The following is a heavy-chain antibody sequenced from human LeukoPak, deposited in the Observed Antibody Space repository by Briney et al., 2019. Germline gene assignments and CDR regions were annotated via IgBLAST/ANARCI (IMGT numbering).Heavy chain of an antibody. J-gene: IGHJ6*02. D-gene: IGHD5-18*01. CDR1: GFTVSSNY. Sequence: GGSLRLSCAASGFTVSSNYMSWVRQAPGKGLEWVSVIYSGGSTYYADSVKGRFTISRDNSKNTLYLQMSSLRAEDTAIYYCVKEIYSYDKYYYFCAMDVWGQGTTVTVSS. V-gene: IGHV3-53*05. CDR2: IYSGGST. CDR3: VKEIYSYDKYYYFCAMDV.